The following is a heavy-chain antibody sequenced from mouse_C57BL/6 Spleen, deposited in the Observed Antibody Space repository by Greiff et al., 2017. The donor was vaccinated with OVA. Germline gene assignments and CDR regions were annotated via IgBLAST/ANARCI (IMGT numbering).Heavy chain of an antibody. Sequence: QVQLQQSGAELVKPGASVKMSCKASGYTFTSYWITWVQQRPGQGLEWLGDIYPGRGSPHYNEKLKSKSTLTVDKSSSTAYMQLRSLTSVYSAVYDCARSRGSSPDWYVDVWGTGTTVTVSS. CDR3: ARSRGSSPDWYVDV. CDR1: GYTFTSYW. V-gene: IGHV1-55*01. CDR2: IYPGRGSP. D-gene: IGHD1-1*01. J-gene: IGHJ1*03.